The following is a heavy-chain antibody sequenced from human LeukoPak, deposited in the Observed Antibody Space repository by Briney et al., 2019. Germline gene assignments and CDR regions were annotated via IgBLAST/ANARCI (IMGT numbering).Heavy chain of an antibody. Sequence: AGGSLRLSCAASGFTFSSYWMHWVRQVPGKGLVWVSRINSDGSSTYYADSVKGRFTISRDNSKNTLYLQMNSLRAEDTAVYYCASQYCSGGSCYSYYYYGMDVWGQGTTVTVSS. J-gene: IGHJ6*02. CDR3: ASQYCSGGSCYSYYYYGMDV. D-gene: IGHD2-15*01. V-gene: IGHV3-74*01. CDR2: INSDGSST. CDR1: GFTFSSYW.